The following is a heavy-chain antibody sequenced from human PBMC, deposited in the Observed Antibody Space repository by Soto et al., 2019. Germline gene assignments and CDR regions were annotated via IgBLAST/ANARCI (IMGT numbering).Heavy chain of an antibody. CDR3: ARVGTVGGYSYGDYYGMDV. CDR2: ISAYNGNT. Sequence: ASVKVSCKASGYTFTSYGISWVRQAPRQGLEWMGWISAYNGNTNYAQKLQGRVTMTTDTSTSTAYMELRSLRSDDTAVYYCARVGTVGGYSYGDYYGMDVWGQGTTVTVSS. V-gene: IGHV1-18*01. J-gene: IGHJ6*02. CDR1: GYTFTSYG. D-gene: IGHD5-18*01.